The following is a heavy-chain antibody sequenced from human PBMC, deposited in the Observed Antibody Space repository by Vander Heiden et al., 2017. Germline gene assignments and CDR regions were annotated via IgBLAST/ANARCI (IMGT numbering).Heavy chain of an antibody. CDR3: VGWGGGGYSEVDY. J-gene: IGHJ4*02. D-gene: IGHD5-12*01. Sequence: EVQLVESGGGLVQPGGSLRLSCAASGFTFSNYWMHWVRQGPGEGRGGVSGINGEGTNKNDGDSVKGRFTIYRDNAKNTLYLKINSVGGEERAVYYWVGWGGGGYSEVDYWGQGSLVIVSS. V-gene: IGHV3-74*01. CDR1: GFTFSNYW. CDR2: INGEGTNK.